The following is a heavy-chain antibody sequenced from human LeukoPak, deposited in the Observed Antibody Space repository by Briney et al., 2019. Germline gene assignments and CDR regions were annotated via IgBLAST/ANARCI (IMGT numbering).Heavy chain of an antibody. V-gene: IGHV3-74*01. J-gene: IGHJ4*02. D-gene: IGHD6-19*01. CDR3: AKPFGSGFYYFDY. Sequence: GGSLRPSCAASGFTFKSYWMHWVRQATGKGLVWVSRINTDGSSTIYADSVKGRFTISRDNAKNTLYLQMNTLRAEDTAVYYCAKPFGSGFYYFDYWGQGTLVTVSS. CDR2: INTDGSST. CDR1: GFTFKSYW.